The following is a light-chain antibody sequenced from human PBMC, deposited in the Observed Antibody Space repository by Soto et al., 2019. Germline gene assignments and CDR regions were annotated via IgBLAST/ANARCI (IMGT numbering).Light chain of an antibody. V-gene: IGLV2-14*01. CDR1: ISDIGRYNY. CDR3: TSCITANTRCV. J-gene: IGLJ1*01. Sequence: QSLLNQPASVSGSPGQSVTISCTGTISDIGRYNYVSWFQQHPGKVPKLVIFEVNYRPSGVSDRFSGSKSDNTASLTITGLQAEDEADYYCTSCITANTRCVFGSGTKVTVL. CDR2: EVN.